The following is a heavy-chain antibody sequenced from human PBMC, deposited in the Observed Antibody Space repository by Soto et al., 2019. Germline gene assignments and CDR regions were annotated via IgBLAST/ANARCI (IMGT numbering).Heavy chain of an antibody. Sequence: ASVKVSCKASGYSFTSNDINWVRQATGQGLEWMGWMNPNSDNTGYAQKFQGRLTMTRSTSTNTAYMELSSLTSEDTAVYFCAIGRIFVHSDYEPLGVLAYCARGPPVTDSS. V-gene: IGHV1-8*01. J-gene: IGHJ4*02. D-gene: IGHD5-12*01. CDR1: GYSFTSND. CDR2: MNPNSDNT. CDR3: AIGRIFVHSDYEPLGVLAY.